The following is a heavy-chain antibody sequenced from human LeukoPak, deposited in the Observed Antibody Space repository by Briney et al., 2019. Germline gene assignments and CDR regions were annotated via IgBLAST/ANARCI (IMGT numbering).Heavy chain of an antibody. D-gene: IGHD6-13*01. CDR2: IYYSGST. CDR3: VLVLAAAGNVF. CDR1: GGSISSSSYY. V-gene: IGHV4-39*07. Sequence: SKTLSLTCTVSGGSISSSSYYWGWIRQPPGKGLEWIGSIYYSGSTYYNPSLKSRVTISVDTSKNQFSLKVSSVTVADTAVYHCVLVLAAAGNVFWGQGALVTVSS. J-gene: IGHJ4*02.